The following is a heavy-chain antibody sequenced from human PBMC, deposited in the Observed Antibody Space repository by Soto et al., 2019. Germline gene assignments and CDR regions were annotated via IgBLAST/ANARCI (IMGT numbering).Heavy chain of an antibody. V-gene: IGHV3-11*01. CDR3: TTDPVTMIVVVPSSG. J-gene: IGHJ4*02. CDR1: SDYY. CDR2: ISSSGSTI. D-gene: IGHD3-22*01. Sequence: SDYYMSWIRQAPGKGLEWVSYISSSGSTIYYAAPVKGRFTISRDDSKNTLYLQMNSLKTEDTAVYYCTTDPVTMIVVVPSSGWGQGTLVTVSS.